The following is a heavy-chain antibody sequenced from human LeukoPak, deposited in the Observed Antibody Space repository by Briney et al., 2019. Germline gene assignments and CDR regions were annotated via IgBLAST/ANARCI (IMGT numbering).Heavy chain of an antibody. V-gene: IGHV3-9*01. D-gene: IGHD3-9*01. J-gene: IGHJ4*02. CDR2: ISWNSGSI. CDR3: ARVYYDILTGYSAFDY. CDR1: GFTFDDYA. Sequence: GRSLRLSCAASGFTFDDYAMHWVRQAPGKGLEWVSGISWNSGSIGYADSVKGRFTISRDNAKNSLYLQMNSLRAEDTAVYYCARVYYDILTGYSAFDYWGQGTLVTVSS.